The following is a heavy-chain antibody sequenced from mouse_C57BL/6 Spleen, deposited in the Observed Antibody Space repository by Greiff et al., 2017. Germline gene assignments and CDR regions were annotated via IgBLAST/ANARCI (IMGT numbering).Heavy chain of an antibody. V-gene: IGHV1-63*01. CDR1: GYTFTNYW. J-gene: IGHJ4*01. CDR2: IYPGGGYT. Sequence: VQLQESGAELVRPGTSVKMSCKASGYTFTNYWIGWAKQRPGHGLEWIGDIYPGGGYTNYNVKFKGKATLTADKSSSTAYMQFSSLTSEDSAIYYCARWGGSRDGMDYGGQGTSVTVSS. D-gene: IGHD1-1*01. CDR3: ARWGGSRDGMDY.